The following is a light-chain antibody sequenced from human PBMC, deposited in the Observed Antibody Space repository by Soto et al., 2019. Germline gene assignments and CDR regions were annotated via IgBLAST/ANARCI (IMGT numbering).Light chain of an antibody. Sequence: EIVLTQSPGTLSLSPGERASLSCRASQSVSSSYLAWYQQIPGQAPRLLINDASRRATGIPDRFSGSGSGTDFTLTISRLEPEDFAVYYCQQYGSTPRTFGQGTKVDI. J-gene: IGKJ1*01. CDR1: QSVSSSY. V-gene: IGKV3-20*01. CDR3: QQYGSTPRT. CDR2: DAS.